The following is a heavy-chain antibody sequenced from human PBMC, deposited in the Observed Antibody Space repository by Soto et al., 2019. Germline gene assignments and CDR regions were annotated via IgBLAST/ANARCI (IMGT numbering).Heavy chain of an antibody. D-gene: IGHD2-2*01. J-gene: IGHJ5*01. CDR3: ARGRFYSETSTWFTF. CDR2: VSPNSGNA. CDR1: GYTFTEYD. Sequence: ASVKVSCKASGYTFTEYDINWVRQAPGQGLEWMGWVSPNSGNAVYAQKFQDRVTMTRDTSITTAYMELSDLRFEDTAMYYCARGRFYSETSTWFTFWGQGTPVTVSS. V-gene: IGHV1-8*01.